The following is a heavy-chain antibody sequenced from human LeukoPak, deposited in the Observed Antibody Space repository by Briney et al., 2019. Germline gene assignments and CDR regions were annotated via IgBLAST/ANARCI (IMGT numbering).Heavy chain of an antibody. CDR1: GGSISSYY. J-gene: IGHJ4*02. CDR3: ARGRRQQLRIAFDY. D-gene: IGHD6-13*01. V-gene: IGHV4-4*07. CDR2: IYTSGST. Sequence: PSETLSLTCTVSGGSISSYYWSWIRQPAGKGLEWIGRIYTSGSTNYNPSLKSRVTMSVDTSKNQFSLKLSSVTAADTAVYYCARGRRQQLRIAFDYWGQGTLVTVSS.